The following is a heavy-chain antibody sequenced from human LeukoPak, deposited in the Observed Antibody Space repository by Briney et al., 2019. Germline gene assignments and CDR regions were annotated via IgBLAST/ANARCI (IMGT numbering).Heavy chain of an antibody. Sequence: VASVTVSFKASGGTFISYAISWVRQAPGQGLEWMGGIIPIFGTANYAQKFQGRVTITADESTSTAYMELSSLRSDDTAVYYCARDGAYHDSSGSYYAVGDDYWGQGTLVTVSS. CDR2: IIPIFGTA. D-gene: IGHD3-22*01. CDR1: GGTFISYA. J-gene: IGHJ4*02. CDR3: ARDGAYHDSSGSYYAVGDDY. V-gene: IGHV1-69*13.